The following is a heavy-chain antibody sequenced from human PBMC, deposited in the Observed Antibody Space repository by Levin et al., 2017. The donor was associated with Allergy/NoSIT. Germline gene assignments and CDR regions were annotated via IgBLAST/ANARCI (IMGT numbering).Heavy chain of an antibody. CDR2: INPNSGGT. CDR1: GYTFTDYY. J-gene: IGHJ6*02. D-gene: IGHD4-23*01. CDR3: ARDGDYGGNSIYGMDV. Sequence: ASVKVSCKASGYTFTDYYMHWVRQAPGQGLEWLGWINPNSGGTDFAQKFQGSVTMTRDTSINTAYMELTRLTSDDTAVYFCARDGDYGGNSIYGMDVWGQGTTVTVSS. V-gene: IGHV1-2*02.